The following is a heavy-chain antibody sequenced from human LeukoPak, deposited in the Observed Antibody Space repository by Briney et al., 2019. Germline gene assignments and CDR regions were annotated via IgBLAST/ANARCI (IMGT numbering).Heavy chain of an antibody. J-gene: IGHJ3*02. D-gene: IGHD3-10*01. CDR3: ARDNMVRGVGDAFDI. CDR1: GYTFKNYG. CDR2: ISAYNGNT. Sequence: GASVKVSCKASGYTFKNYGISWVRQAPGQGLEWMGWISAYNGNTNYAQKLQGRVPMTTDTSTSTAYMELRSLRSDDTAVYYCARDNMVRGVGDAFDIWGQGTMVTVSS. V-gene: IGHV1-18*01.